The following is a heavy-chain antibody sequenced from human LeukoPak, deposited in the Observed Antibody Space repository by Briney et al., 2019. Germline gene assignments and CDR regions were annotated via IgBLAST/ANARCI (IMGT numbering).Heavy chain of an antibody. CDR3: ARGGDITMPRGVPRSAEYFQH. Sequence: ASVKVSCKASGYTFASYYMHWVRQAPGQGLEWMGIINPSGGATRYAQKFQGRVTMTRDTSTSTVYMELSSLRSEDTALYYCARGGDITMPRGVPRSAEYFQHWGQGTLVTVSS. CDR2: INPSGGAT. V-gene: IGHV1-46*03. D-gene: IGHD3-10*01. J-gene: IGHJ1*01. CDR1: GYTFASYY.